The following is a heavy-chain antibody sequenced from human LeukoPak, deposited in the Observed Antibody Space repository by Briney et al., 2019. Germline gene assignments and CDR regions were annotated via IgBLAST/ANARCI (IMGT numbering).Heavy chain of an antibody. CDR1: GGSISSSSYY. J-gene: IGHJ4*02. V-gene: IGHV4-39*07. CDR2: IYYSGST. Sequence: ASETLSLTCTVSGGSISSSSYYWGWIRQPPGKGLEWIGSIYYSGSTYYNPSLKSRVTISVDTSKNQFSLKLSSVTAADTAVYYCARVFQYSYGSYFDYWGQGTLVTVSS. CDR3: ARVFQYSYGSYFDY. D-gene: IGHD5-18*01.